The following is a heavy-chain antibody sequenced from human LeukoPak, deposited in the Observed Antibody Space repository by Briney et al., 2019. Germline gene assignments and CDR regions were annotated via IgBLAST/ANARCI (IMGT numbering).Heavy chain of an antibody. CDR2: TSGSGANT. V-gene: IGHV3-23*01. J-gene: IGHJ4*02. Sequence: PGGSLRLSCAASGFTLRSCDMSWVRQAPGKGLEWVAATSGSGANTYYADSVKGRFTISRDNSQNTLYLQMDSLRAEDTAVYYCAKEYSGYDFDYWGQGTLVTVSS. CDR1: GFTLRSCD. D-gene: IGHD5-12*01. CDR3: AKEYSGYDFDY.